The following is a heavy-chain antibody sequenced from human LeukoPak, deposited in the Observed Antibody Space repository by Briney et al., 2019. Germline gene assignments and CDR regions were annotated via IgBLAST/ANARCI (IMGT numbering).Heavy chain of an antibody. CDR2: VTPGGGRT. Sequence: ASVKVSCKASGNTFTRDYMHWVRQAPGLGLAWMGVVTPGGGRTTYAQYFQGRVTMTSDTSTSTVYVELGSLRSEDTAVYYCARGPPEHFYHGLDVWGQGTTVTVSS. V-gene: IGHV1-46*01. CDR3: ARGPPEHFYHGLDV. CDR1: GNTFTRDY. J-gene: IGHJ6*02.